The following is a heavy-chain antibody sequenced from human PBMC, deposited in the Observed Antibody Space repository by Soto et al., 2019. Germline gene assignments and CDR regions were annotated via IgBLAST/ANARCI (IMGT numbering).Heavy chain of an antibody. D-gene: IGHD6-19*01. CDR1: GLTFSGYW. Sequence: EVQLVESGGGLVQPGGSLRLSCAASGLTFSGYWMHWVRQVPGKGLVWVSRIDTDASVTNYADSVEGRFTISRDNAKNALYLQMNSLRAEDTALYYCAKSTVAGTYHWGQGTLVNVSS. CDR2: IDTDASVT. J-gene: IGHJ5*02. V-gene: IGHV3-74*01. CDR3: AKSTVAGTYH.